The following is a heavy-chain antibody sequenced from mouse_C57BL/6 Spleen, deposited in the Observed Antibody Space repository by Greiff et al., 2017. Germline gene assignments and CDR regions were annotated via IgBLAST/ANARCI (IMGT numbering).Heavy chain of an antibody. D-gene: IGHD1-1*01. CDR1: GYTFTSYW. J-gene: IGHJ2*01. Sequence: QVQLQQPGAELLMPGASVKLSCKASGYTFTSYWMHWVKQRPGQGLEWIGELAPSDSYTNYNQKFKGKSTLTVDKPSSTAYMQLSSLTSEDSAVYDCARGSATVVDYWGQGTTLTVSS. CDR2: LAPSDSYT. V-gene: IGHV1-69*01. CDR3: ARGSATVVDY.